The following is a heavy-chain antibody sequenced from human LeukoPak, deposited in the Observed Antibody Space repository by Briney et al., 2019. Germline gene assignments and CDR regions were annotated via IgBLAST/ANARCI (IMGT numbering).Heavy chain of an antibody. Sequence: PGGSLRLSCAASGFTFSSYAMTWVRQAPGKGLEWVSSISGSGSSTYFADSVKGRFTISRDSSKNTLYLQVNSLRAEDTPVYYCAKDRMVRGVIPYYSDYWGQGTLVTVSS. CDR3: AKDRMVRGVIPYYSDY. J-gene: IGHJ4*02. D-gene: IGHD3-10*01. V-gene: IGHV3-23*01. CDR1: GFTFSSYA. CDR2: ISGSGSST.